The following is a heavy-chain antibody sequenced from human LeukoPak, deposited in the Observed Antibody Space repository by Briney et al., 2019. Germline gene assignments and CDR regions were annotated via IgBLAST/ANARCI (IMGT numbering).Heavy chain of an antibody. CDR3: TRVQAGRAGLMDV. CDR1: GFAFSSYW. D-gene: IGHD6-13*01. V-gene: IGHV3-7*02. J-gene: IGHJ6*02. Sequence: PGGSLRLSCAASGFAFSSYWMSWVRQAPGKGLEWVGHIKEDGSQIDYVDSVKGRFTISRDNARNSLYLQLSSLRAEDTALYYCTRVQAGRAGLMDVWGRGTTVTVSS. CDR2: IKEDGSQI.